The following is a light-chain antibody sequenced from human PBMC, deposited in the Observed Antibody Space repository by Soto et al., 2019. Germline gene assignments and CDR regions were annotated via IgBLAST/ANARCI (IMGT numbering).Light chain of an antibody. CDR1: QDITNY. CDR3: QHYDHLPIT. Sequence: IQMTQSRSSLYESVGDRVTSTCQASQDITNYLNWYQQKPGKAPRLLLYDASSLETGVPSRFSGSGSGTDFTFTISSLQPEDIATYYCQHYDHLPITFGQGTRLEIK. V-gene: IGKV1-33*01. J-gene: IGKJ5*01. CDR2: DAS.